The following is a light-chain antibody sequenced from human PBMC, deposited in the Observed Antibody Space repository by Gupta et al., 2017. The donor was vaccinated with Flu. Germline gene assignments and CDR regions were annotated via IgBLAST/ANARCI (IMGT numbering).Light chain of an antibody. V-gene: IGKV2-30*01. CDR1: QSSVYIDGYTS. Sequence: PVPLGQPGYSFCSSSQSSVYIDGYTSLSWLQPRPAQSLRRLTYNVSQSDFRAPDRFSGCGSGTAFTLKSIRAEDEDAGVYYRMQDKPSITFGQGTKLEI. CDR2: NVS. J-gene: IGKJ2*01. CDR3: MQDKPSIT.